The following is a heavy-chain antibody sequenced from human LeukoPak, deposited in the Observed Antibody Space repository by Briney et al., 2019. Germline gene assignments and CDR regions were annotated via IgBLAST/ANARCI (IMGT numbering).Heavy chain of an antibody. CDR1: GYTFTSYD. CDR3: ARGSIYCSSTSCYDNFDY. J-gene: IGHJ4*02. CDR2: MNPNSGNT. V-gene: IGHV1-8*01. D-gene: IGHD2-2*01. Sequence: ASVKVSCKASGYTFTSYDINWVRQATGQGLGGMGWMNPNSGNTGYAQKFQGRVTMTRNTSISTAYMELSSLRSEDTAVYYCARGSIYCSSTSCYDNFDYWGQGTLVTVSS.